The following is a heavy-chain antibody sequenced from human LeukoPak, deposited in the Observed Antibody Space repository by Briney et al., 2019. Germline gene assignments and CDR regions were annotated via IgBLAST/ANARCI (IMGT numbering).Heavy chain of an antibody. CDR2: IYYSGST. CDR1: GGSINNGGYY. V-gene: IGHV4-61*08. J-gene: IGHJ4*02. CDR3: ARDRRLEQSDGTYYFDY. D-gene: IGHD1/OR15-1a*01. Sequence: PSETLSLTCTVSGGSINNGGYYWSWIRQHPGKGLEWIGYIYYSGSTNYNPSLKSRVTISVDTSKNQFSLKLSSVTAADTAVYYCARDRRLEQSDGTYYFDYWGQGTLVTVSS.